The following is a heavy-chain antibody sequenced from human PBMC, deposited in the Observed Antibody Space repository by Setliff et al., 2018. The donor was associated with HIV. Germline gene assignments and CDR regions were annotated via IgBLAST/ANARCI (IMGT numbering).Heavy chain of an antibody. CDR3: ARQPYSGTYTVYYFYMDV. Sequence: TLSLTCTVSGGSISGSSYYWGWIRQPPGKGLEWIGSIFYSGSTYYNPSLKSRVTISVDTSKNQFSLKLSSVTAADTAVYYCARQPYSGTYTVYYFYMDVWGKGTTVTVSS. J-gene: IGHJ6*03. CDR2: IFYSGST. CDR1: GGSISGSSYY. V-gene: IGHV4-39*01. D-gene: IGHD1-26*01.